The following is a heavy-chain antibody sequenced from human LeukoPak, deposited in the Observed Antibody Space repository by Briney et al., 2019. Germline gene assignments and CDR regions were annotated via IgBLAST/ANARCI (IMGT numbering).Heavy chain of an antibody. Sequence: PSETLSLTCSVSGYSISSGYYWGWIRQPPGKGLECMGIIYQSGKTYCNPSLESRVTISVDTSKNQFSLKMNSMTAADTAMYYCARGLPGGQLSRYDYWGQGTLVTVSS. CDR2: IYQSGKT. D-gene: IGHD6-13*01. CDR1: GYSISSGYY. V-gene: IGHV4-38-2*02. J-gene: IGHJ4*02. CDR3: ARGLPGGQLSRYDY.